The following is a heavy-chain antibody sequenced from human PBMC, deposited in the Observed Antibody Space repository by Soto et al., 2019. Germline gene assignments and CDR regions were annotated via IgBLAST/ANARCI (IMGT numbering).Heavy chain of an antibody. V-gene: IGHV4-30-2*01. CDR3: ARGRLVPAVNFDY. CDR2: IYHSGTS. Sequence: QLQLQESGSGLVKPSQTLSLTCAVSGDSISSGGFSWSWIRQPPGKGQEWIGYIYHSGTSFYNPYLKGRVTISVDGSKNQFSLKVNSATAADTAVYYCARGRLVPAVNFDYWGLGTLVTVSS. CDR1: GDSISSGGFS. D-gene: IGHD2-2*01. J-gene: IGHJ4*02.